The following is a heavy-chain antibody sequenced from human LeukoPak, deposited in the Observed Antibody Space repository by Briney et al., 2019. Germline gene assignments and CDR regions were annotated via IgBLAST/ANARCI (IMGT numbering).Heavy chain of an antibody. CDR1: GFTVSSYG. CDR3: ARVGVTMVRGVSDY. CDR2: FSGTDGGT. J-gene: IGHJ4*02. V-gene: IGHV3-23*01. D-gene: IGHD3-10*01. Sequence: GGSLRLSCAASGFTVSSYGMTWVRQAPGKGLEWVSSFSGTDGGTYYADSVKGRFTISRDNSKNTLYLQMNSLRAEDTAVYYCARVGVTMVRGVSDYWGQGTLVTVSS.